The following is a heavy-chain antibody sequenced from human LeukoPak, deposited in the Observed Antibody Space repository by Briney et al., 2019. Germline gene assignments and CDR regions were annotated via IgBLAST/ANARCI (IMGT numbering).Heavy chain of an antibody. CDR3: ARGYQLPHYYGMDV. J-gene: IGHJ6*04. D-gene: IGHD2-2*01. CDR2: INHSGST. Sequence: SETLSLTCAVYGGSFSGYYWSWIRQPPGKGLEWIGEINHSGSTNYNPSLKSRVTISVDTSKNQSSLKMSSVTAADTAVYYWARGYQLPHYYGMDVWGKGTTVTVSS. V-gene: IGHV4-34*01. CDR1: GGSFSGYY.